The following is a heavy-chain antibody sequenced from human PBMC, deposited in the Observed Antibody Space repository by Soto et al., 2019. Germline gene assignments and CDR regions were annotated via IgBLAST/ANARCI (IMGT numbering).Heavy chain of an antibody. CDR2: ISKSDYT. CDR3: AREDSLIIPAVSDF. J-gene: IGHJ4*02. Sequence: PGGSLRLSCTVSGFAFNNYGINWVRQAPGKGLEWVSSISKSDYTYYSDSVKGRFAISRDNAKSSVSLQMKTLRVEDTAVYYCAREDSLIIPAVSDFWGQGPLVTVSS. V-gene: IGHV3-21*01. CDR1: GFAFNNYG. D-gene: IGHD2-2*01.